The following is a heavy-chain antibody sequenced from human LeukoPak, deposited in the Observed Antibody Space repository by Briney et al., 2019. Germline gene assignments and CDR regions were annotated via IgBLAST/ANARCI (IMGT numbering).Heavy chain of an antibody. D-gene: IGHD4-17*01. V-gene: IGHV1-58*02. CDR1: GFTFTSSA. CDR2: IVVGSGNT. CDR3: AADGYGDYYFDY. J-gene: IGHJ4*02. Sequence: SVKVPCKASGFTFTSSAMQWVRQARGQRLEWIGWIVVGSGNTNYAQKFQERVTITRDMSTSTAYMELSSLRSEDTAVYYCAADGYGDYYFDYWGQGTLVTVSS.